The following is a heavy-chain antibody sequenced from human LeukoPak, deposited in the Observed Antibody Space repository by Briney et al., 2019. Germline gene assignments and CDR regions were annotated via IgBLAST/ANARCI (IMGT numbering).Heavy chain of an antibody. CDR2: IYHSGST. V-gene: IGHV4-30-2*01. D-gene: IGHD3-22*01. J-gene: IGHJ5*02. Sequence: SETLSLTCTVSGGSISSGGYYWSWIRQPPGKGLEWIGYIYHSGSTYYNPSLKSRVTISVDRSKNQFSLKLSSVTAADTAVYYCARRLDYYDSSGYWFDPWGQGTLVTVSS. CDR1: GGSISSGGYY. CDR3: ARRLDYYDSSGYWFDP.